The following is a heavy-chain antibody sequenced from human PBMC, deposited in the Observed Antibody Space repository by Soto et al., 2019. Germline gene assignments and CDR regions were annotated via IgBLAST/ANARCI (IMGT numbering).Heavy chain of an antibody. CDR2: IYYSGST. J-gene: IGHJ3*02. V-gene: IGHV4-39*01. CDR1: GGSISSSSYY. D-gene: IGHD2-2*01. Sequence: SLTCTVSGGSISSSSYYWGWIRQPPGKGLEWIGSIYYSGSTYYNPSLKSRVTISVDTSKNQFSLKLSSVTAADTAVYYCARHYCSSTSCYPAFDIWGQGTMVTVSS. CDR3: ARHYCSSTSCYPAFDI.